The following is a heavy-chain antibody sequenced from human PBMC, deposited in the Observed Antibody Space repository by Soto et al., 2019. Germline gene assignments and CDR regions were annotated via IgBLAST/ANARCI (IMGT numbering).Heavy chain of an antibody. D-gene: IGHD3-16*01. V-gene: IGHV1-18*04. CDR3: ARDLWGTTIFPFDP. Sequence: GASVQVSCKASGYTFTSYCISWVRQAPGQGLEWMGWISAYNGNTNYAHKLQGRVTMTTDTSTSTAYMELRSLRSDDTAVYYCARDLWGTTIFPFDPWGQGTLVTVSS. CDR1: GYTFTSYC. J-gene: IGHJ5*02. CDR2: ISAYNGNT.